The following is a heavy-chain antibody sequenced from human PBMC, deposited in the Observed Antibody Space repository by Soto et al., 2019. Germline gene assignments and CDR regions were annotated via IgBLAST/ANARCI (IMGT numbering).Heavy chain of an antibody. D-gene: IGHD3-22*01. CDR1: GDSVSSNSAA. J-gene: IGHJ4*02. CDR2: TYYRSKWYN. V-gene: IGHV6-1*01. CDR3: AREVYYDSSGYLHFDY. Sequence: KQSQTLSLTCAISGDSVSSNSAAWNWIRQSPSRGLEWLGRTYYRSKWYNDYAVSVKSRITINPDTSKNQFSLQLNSVTPEDTAVYYCAREVYYDSSGYLHFDYWGQGTLVTVSS.